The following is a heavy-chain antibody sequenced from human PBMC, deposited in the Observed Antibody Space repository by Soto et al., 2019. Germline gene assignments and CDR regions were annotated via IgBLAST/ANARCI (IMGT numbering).Heavy chain of an antibody. V-gene: IGHV3-30-3*01. CDR1: GFPFTSYA. D-gene: IGHD1-1*01. CDR3: AGEHDALDV. J-gene: IGHJ6*02. Sequence: QVQLVESGGGVVQPGRSLTLSCAASGFPFTSYAMHWVRQAPGKGLEWVAVISHDGGIKHYTDSVKGRFTSSRDNSQNTLYLQMNSLRDEDTAVYHCAGEHDALDVWGHGTTVTVAS. CDR2: ISHDGGIK.